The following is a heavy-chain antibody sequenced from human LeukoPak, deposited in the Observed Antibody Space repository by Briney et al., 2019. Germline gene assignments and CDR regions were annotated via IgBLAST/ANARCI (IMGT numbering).Heavy chain of an antibody. CDR1: GYTFTSYD. V-gene: IGHV1-8*03. J-gene: IGHJ4*02. Sequence: ASVKVSCKASGYTFTSYDINWVRQATGQGLEWMGWMNPNSGNTGYAQKFQGRVTITRNTSISTAYMELSSLRSEDTAVYYCARGPTFNYGDPTFAYWGQGTLVTVSS. CDR3: ARGPTFNYGDPTFAY. D-gene: IGHD4-17*01. CDR2: MNPNSGNT.